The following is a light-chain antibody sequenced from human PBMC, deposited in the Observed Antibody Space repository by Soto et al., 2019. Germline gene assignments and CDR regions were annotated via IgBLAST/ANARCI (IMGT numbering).Light chain of an antibody. CDR2: DAS. CDR3: QQRSNWFLT. J-gene: IGKJ4*01. V-gene: IGKV3-11*01. Sequence: EIVLTQSPAILSVSPGERATLSCRASQSISRSLAWYQQKPGQAPRLLISDASTRATGIPARFSGSGSGTDFTLTISSLEPEDFAVYYCQQRSNWFLTFGGGTKVDIK. CDR1: QSISRS.